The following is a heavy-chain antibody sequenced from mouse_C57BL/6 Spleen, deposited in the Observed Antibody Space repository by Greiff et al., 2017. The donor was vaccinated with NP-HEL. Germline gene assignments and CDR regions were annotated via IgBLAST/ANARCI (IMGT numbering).Heavy chain of an antibody. CDR3: TRSINYFDY. CDR1: GYTFTDYE. J-gene: IGHJ2*01. Sequence: VQLQQSGAELVRPGASVTLSCKASGYTFTDYEMHWVKQTPVHGLEWIGAIDPETGGTAYNQKFKGKAILTADKSSSTAYMELRSLTSEDSAVYYCTRSINYFDYWGQGTTRTVSS. V-gene: IGHV1-15*01. D-gene: IGHD1-1*01. CDR2: IDPETGGT.